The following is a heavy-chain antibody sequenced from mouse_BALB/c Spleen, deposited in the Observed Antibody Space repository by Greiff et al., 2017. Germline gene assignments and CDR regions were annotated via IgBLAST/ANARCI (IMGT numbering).Heavy chain of an antibody. V-gene: IGHV5-9-4*01. CDR1: GFTFSSYA. J-gene: IGHJ4*01. CDR2: ISSGGSYT. Sequence: EVKVEESGGGLVKPGGSLKLSCAASGFTFSSYAMSWVRQSPEKRLEWVAEISSGGSYTYYPDTVTGRFTISRDNAKNTLYLEMSSLRSEDTAMYYCARDNPMDYWGQGTSVTVSS. CDR3: ARDNPMDY.